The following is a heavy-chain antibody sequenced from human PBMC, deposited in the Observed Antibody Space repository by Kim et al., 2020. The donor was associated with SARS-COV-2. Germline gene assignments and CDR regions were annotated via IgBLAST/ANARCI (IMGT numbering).Heavy chain of an antibody. Sequence: GGSLRLSCAASGFTFSSYWMSWVRQAPGKGLEWVANIKQDGSEKYYVDSVKGRFTISRDNAKNSLYLQMNSLRAEDTAVYYCASLFTMIVVVITDAFDIWGQGTMVTVSS. J-gene: IGHJ3*02. CDR1: GFTFSSYW. CDR2: IKQDGSEK. CDR3: ASLFTMIVVVITDAFDI. D-gene: IGHD3-22*01. V-gene: IGHV3-7*01.